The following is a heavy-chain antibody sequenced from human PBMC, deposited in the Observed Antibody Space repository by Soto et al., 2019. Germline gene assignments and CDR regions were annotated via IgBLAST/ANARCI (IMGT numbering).Heavy chain of an antibody. Sequence: EVQRLESGGGLLQPGGSLRLSCAASGFTFSSYAMSWVRQAPGKGLEWVSAISGSGGSTYYAVPVKGRFTISRDNSENTLYLQMNSLRAEDTAVYYCAKDSSCYPGGYFDYWGQGTLVTVSS. D-gene: IGHD3-22*01. CDR3: AKDSSCYPGGYFDY. J-gene: IGHJ4*02. V-gene: IGHV3-23*01. CDR1: GFTFSSYA. CDR2: ISGSGGST.